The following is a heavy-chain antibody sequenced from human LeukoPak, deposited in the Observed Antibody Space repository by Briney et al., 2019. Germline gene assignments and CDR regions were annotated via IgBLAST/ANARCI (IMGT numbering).Heavy chain of an antibody. CDR1: GFPFSSYG. CDR2: IRFGGTTK. CDR3: ACTHSSPPV. V-gene: IGHV3-30*02. Sequence: SGGSLRLSCASSGFPFSSYGMNWVRRAPGKGLEWVAFIRFGGTTKYYADSVKGRFTVSRDDTKNTVFLQMNSLRYEDTAVYYCACTHSSPPVWGQGTLVTVSS. D-gene: IGHD3-22*01. J-gene: IGHJ4*02.